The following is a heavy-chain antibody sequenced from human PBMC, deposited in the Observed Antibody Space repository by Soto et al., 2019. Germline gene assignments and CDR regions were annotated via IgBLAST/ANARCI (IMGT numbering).Heavy chain of an antibody. D-gene: IGHD1-26*01. V-gene: IGHV3-21*01. CDR1: GFTFSSYS. J-gene: IGHJ3*02. CDR3: ARERSGSYYRAFDI. CDR2: ISSSSSYI. Sequence: EVQLVESGGGLVKPGGSLRLSCAASGFTFSSYSMNWVRQAPGKGLEWVSSISSSSSYIYYADSVKGRFTISRDNAKNSLYLQMNSLRAEDTAVYYCARERSGSYYRAFDIWGQGTMVTVSS.